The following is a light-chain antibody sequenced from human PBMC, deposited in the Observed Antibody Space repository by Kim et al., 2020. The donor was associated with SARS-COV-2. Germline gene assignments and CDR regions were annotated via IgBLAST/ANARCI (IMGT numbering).Light chain of an antibody. Sequence: LSPGERATLSCRASESISSNSVAWYQQRPGQAPRLLIYGASSRTTGIPDRFRGSGSGTDFTLTISRLEAQDFAVYYCQQYATSLTFGGGTKVDIK. J-gene: IGKJ4*01. CDR3: QQYATSLT. V-gene: IGKV3-20*01. CDR1: ESISSNS. CDR2: GAS.